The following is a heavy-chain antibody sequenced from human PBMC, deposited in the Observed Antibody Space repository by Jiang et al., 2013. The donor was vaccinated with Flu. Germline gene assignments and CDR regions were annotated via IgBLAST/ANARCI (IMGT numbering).Heavy chain of an antibody. CDR2: IIPILGIA. CDR3: ASSRPSSSWYAYYYYGMDV. V-gene: IGHV1-69*04. Sequence: GAEVKKPGSSVKVSCKASGGTFSSYAISWVRQAPGQGLEWMGRIIPILGIANYAQKFQGRVTITADKSTSTAYMELSSLRSEDTAVYYCASSRPSSSWYAYYYYGMDVVGTKGPRSPSP. D-gene: IGHD6-13*01. CDR1: GGTFSSYA. J-gene: IGHJ6*04.